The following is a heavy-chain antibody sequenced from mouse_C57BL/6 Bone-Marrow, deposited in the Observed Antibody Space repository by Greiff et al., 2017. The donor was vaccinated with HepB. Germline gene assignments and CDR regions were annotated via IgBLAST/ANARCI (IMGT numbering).Heavy chain of an antibody. CDR1: GYTFTSYW. CDR3: ARGYYGSSRFDY. V-gene: IGHV1-5*01. CDR2: IYPGNSDT. D-gene: IGHD1-1*01. Sequence: VQLQQSGTVLARPGASVKMSCKTSGYTFTSYWMHWVKQRPGQGLEWIGAIYPGNSDTSYNQKFKGKAKLTAVTSASTAYMELSSLTSEDSAVYYCARGYYGSSRFDYWGQGTTLTVSS. J-gene: IGHJ2*01.